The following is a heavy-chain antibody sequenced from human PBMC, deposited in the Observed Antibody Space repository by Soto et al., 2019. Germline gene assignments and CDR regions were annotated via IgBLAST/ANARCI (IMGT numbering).Heavy chain of an antibody. V-gene: IGHV3-64*04. J-gene: IGHJ4*02. CDR3: AKDEAPSSR. Sequence: GGSLSLSCSASGFTFSNYAMHWVRQAPGKGLEYVSVISSDGGSTFYADSVKGRFTISRDNSKNTLYLQMNSLRAEDTAVYYCAKDEAPSSRWGQGTLVTVSS. D-gene: IGHD2-2*01. CDR1: GFTFSNYA. CDR2: ISSDGGST.